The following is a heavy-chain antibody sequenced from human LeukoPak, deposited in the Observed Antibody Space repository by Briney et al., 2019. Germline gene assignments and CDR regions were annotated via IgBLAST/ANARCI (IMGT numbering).Heavy chain of an antibody. CDR3: ARDSSGWYYYGMDV. D-gene: IGHD6-19*01. J-gene: IGHJ6*02. CDR1: GGSISSYY. CDR2: IYYSGST. V-gene: IGHV4-59*01. Sequence: SETLSLTCTVSGGSISSYYWSWIRQPPGKGLERIGYIYYSGSTNYNPSLKSRVTISVDTSKNQFSLKLSSVTAADTAVYYCARDSSGWYYYGMDVWGQGTTVTVSS.